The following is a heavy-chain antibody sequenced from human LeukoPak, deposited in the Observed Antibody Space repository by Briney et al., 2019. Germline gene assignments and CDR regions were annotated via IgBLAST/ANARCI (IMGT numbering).Heavy chain of an antibody. D-gene: IGHD5-18*01. CDR3: ARASWIQLWFDY. Sequence: ASVKVSCKASGYTFTSYAISWVRQAPGQGLEWMGWISGHNDDTNYAQKLQGRVTMTTDTSTSTAYMELRSLRSDDTAVYYCARASWIQLWFDYWGQGTLVTVSS. V-gene: IGHV1-18*01. CDR1: GYTFTSYA. J-gene: IGHJ4*02. CDR2: ISGHNDDT.